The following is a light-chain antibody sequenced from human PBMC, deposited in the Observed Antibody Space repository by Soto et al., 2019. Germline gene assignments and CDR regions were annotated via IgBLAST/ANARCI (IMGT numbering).Light chain of an antibody. CDR2: AAS. V-gene: IGKV1-8*01. CDR1: QGISSY. J-gene: IGKJ2*01. CDR3: QQYYSYPPT. Sequence: AIRMTQSPSSFSASTGDRVTITCRASQGISSYLAWYQQKPGKAPKLLIYAASTLQSGVPSRFSSSGSGTDFTLTISFLQSEDFATYYCQQYYSYPPTFGQGNKLEIK.